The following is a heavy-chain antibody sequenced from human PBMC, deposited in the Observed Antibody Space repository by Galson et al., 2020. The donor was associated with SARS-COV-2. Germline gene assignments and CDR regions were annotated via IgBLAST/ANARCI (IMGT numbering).Heavy chain of an antibody. V-gene: IGHV3-23*01. Sequence: GESLKISCAASGFTFTNYPMTWVRQTPGKGLEWVSAISGSGGTTYYADSVKGRFTISRDNSKNTLSLQMNSLRAGDTAVYYCAKESLYKFHNWNSGGVEYWGQGTLVTVSS. CDR1: GFTFTNYP. CDR2: ISGSGGTT. CDR3: AKESLYKFHNWNSGGVEY. D-gene: IGHD1-20*01. J-gene: IGHJ4*02.